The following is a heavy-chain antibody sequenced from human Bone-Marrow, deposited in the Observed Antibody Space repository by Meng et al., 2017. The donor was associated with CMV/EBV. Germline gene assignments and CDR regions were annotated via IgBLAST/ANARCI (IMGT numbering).Heavy chain of an antibody. Sequence: GGSLRLSCAASGFTFSSYWMHWVRQAPGKGLVWVSRINSDGSSTSYADSVKGRFTISRDNAKNTLYLQMNSLRAEDTAVYYCARCEEDIGYCSSTSCYSYYYGMDVWGQGTTVTVSS. CDR3: ARCEEDIGYCSSTSCYSYYYGMDV. J-gene: IGHJ6*02. CDR1: GFTFSSYW. CDR2: INSDGSST. V-gene: IGHV3-74*01. D-gene: IGHD2-2*02.